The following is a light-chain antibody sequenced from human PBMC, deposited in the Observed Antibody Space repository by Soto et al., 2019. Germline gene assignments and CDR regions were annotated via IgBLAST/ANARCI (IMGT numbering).Light chain of an antibody. J-gene: IGLJ3*02. CDR3: ISYTTSSTCV. V-gene: IGLV2-14*03. CDR2: DVR. Sequence: QSVLTQPASVSGSPGQSITISCTGTSSDVGAYNYVSWYQQHPGKAPKLMISDVRNRPSGVSNRFSGSKSGNTASLTISGLHAEDEADYYCISYTTSSTCVFGGGTKVTVL. CDR1: SSDVGAYNY.